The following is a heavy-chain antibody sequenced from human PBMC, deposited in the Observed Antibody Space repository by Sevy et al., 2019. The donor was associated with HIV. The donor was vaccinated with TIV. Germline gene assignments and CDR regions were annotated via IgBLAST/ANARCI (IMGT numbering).Heavy chain of an antibody. V-gene: IGHV3-15*01. CDR1: GFTFSNAW. CDR2: IKSNTDGGTT. D-gene: IGHD1-1*01. J-gene: IGHJ4*02. Sequence: GGYLRLSCAASGFTFSNAWMSCVRQAPGKGLEWVGRIKSNTDGGTTDYAAPVKGRFTISRDDSKNTLYLQMNSLKTADSAIYYCTTDSKQRRLSALLDYWGQGTLVTVSS. CDR3: TTDSKQRRLSALLDY.